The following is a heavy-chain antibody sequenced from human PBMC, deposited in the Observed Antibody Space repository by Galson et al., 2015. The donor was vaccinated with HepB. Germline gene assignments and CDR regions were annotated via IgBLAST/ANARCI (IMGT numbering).Heavy chain of an antibody. D-gene: IGHD3-16*01. CDR3: ARGGDYSPRWFDP. Sequence: SLRLSCAASGFTFSDYYMNWIRQAPGKGLEWISYTSGSSSYTRYADSVRGRFTISRDNAKNSLFLQINSLRAEDTALYYCARGGDYSPRWFDPWGQGTLVTVSS. J-gene: IGHJ5*02. CDR2: TSGSSSYT. CDR1: GFTFSDYY. V-gene: IGHV3-11*05.